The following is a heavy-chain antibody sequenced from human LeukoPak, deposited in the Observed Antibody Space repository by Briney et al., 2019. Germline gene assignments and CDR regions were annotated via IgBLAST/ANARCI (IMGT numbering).Heavy chain of an antibody. CDR1: GFTLISYT. Sequence: GTAMNLCFAATGFTLISYTMRWNRDAPGSGLEWWSTLSTSDGNPYYADSVKGRFTVSRDNSKITLFLQMNSLRAEDTAVYYCAKDGGLWVSAHWGDSWGRGTLVTVSS. J-gene: IGHJ4*02. CDR2: LSTSDGNP. D-gene: IGHD7-27*01. V-gene: IGHV3-23*01. CDR3: AKDGGLWVSAHWGDS.